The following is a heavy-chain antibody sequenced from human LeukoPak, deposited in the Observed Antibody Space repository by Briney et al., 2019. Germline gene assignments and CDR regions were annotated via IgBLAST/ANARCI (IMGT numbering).Heavy chain of an antibody. CDR1: GFTFSSYS. CDR2: IRYDGSNK. Sequence: GGSLRLSCAASGFTFSSYSMNWVRQAPGKGLEWVAFIRYDGSNKYYADSVKGRFTISRDNSKNTLYLQMNSLRAEDTAVYYCARDASTEYCFDYWGQGTLVTVSS. V-gene: IGHV3-30*02. J-gene: IGHJ4*02. CDR3: ARDASTEYCFDY.